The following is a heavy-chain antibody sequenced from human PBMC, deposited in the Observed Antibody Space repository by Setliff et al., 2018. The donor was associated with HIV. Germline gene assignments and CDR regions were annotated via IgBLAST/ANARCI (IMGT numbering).Heavy chain of an antibody. CDR3: ARGRGSSSSWPIDY. J-gene: IGHJ4*02. CDR2: IYTSGST. Sequence: PSETLSFTCTVSGGSFSDYYRSWIRQPPGKGLEWIGYIYTSGSTNYNPSLKSRVTISVDTSKNQFSLKLRSVTAADTAVYFCARGRGSSSSWPIDYWGQGTLVTVSS. D-gene: IGHD6-13*01. CDR1: GGSFSDYY. V-gene: IGHV4-4*09.